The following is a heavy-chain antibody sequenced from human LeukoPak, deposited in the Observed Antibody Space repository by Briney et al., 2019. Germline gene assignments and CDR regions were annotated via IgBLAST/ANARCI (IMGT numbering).Heavy chain of an antibody. CDR2: VSPTSGDT. Sequence: ASVKVSCKTSGYTFTNYDIYWVRQSTEQGFEWMGWVSPTSGDTGYAEKFQGRVTMTRDTSITTAYMELKSLRSDDTAVYYCARELDFWGQGTLVTVSS. J-gene: IGHJ4*02. CDR3: ARELDF. CDR1: GYTFTNYD. V-gene: IGHV1-8*01.